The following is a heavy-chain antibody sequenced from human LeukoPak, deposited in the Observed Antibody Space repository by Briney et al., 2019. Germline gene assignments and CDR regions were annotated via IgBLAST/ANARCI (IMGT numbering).Heavy chain of an antibody. CDR2: MNPNSGNT. D-gene: IGHD3-10*01. V-gene: IGHV1-8*01. CDR3: ARAQYYYGSGSSYRYCYYGMDV. Sequence: WASVKVSCKASGYTFTSYDINWVRQATGQGLEWMGWMNPNSGNTGYAQKFQGRVTMTRNTSISTAYMELSSLRSEDPAVYYCARAQYYYGSGSSYRYCYYGMDVWGQGTTVTVSS. J-gene: IGHJ6*02. CDR1: GYTFTSYD.